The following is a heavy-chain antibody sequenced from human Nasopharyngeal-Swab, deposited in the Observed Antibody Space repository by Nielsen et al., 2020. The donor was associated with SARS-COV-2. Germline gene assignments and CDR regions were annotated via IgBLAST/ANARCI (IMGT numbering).Heavy chain of an antibody. CDR3: ARGYTNSAPRVDYYYMDV. Sequence: GGSLRLSCAASGFTFTDYDLHWVRQVPGKGLEWVSAIGTARYTYYADSVKGRFTISRESAKNSFYLQMDGLGAGDTAVYFCARGYTNSAPRVDYYYMDVWGKGTTVTVSS. D-gene: IGHD2-8*01. J-gene: IGHJ6*03. V-gene: IGHV3-13*02. CDR2: IGTARYT. CDR1: GFTFTDYD.